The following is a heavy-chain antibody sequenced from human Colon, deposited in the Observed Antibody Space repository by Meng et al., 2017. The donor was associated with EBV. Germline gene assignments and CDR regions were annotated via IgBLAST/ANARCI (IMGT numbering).Heavy chain of an antibody. D-gene: IGHD2-2*03. CDR1: GGSLNGYY. Sequence: QFKPQQCVSVLLKPSGTLSLTCGVSGGSLNGYYWTWIRHFPGRTLEFIGDINHSGSANYNPSLRSRVTISVDTSKNQIFLNLHSVTAADTAVYHCARTFGYCSNNNCPRTLGYWGQGTLVTVSS. V-gene: IGHV4-34*02. CDR2: INHSGSA. CDR3: ARTFGYCSNNNCPRTLGY. J-gene: IGHJ4*02.